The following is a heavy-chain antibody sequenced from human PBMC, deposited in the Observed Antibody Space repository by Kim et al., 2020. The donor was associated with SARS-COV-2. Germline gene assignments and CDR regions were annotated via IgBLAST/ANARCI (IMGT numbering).Heavy chain of an antibody. Sequence: GESLKISCKGSGYSFYGHWIGWVRQMPGKGLEWMGIIYPDDSNVNYSPSFQGRVTISVDKSISTASLQWSSLEASDTAMYYCARLGATRGREAFDFWGQG. J-gene: IGHJ3*01. D-gene: IGHD3-3*01. V-gene: IGHV5-51*01. CDR1: GYSFYGHW. CDR2: IYPDDSNV. CDR3: ARLGATRGREAFDF.